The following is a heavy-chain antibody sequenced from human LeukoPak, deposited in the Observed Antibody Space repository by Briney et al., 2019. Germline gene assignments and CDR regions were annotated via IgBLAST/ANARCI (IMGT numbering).Heavy chain of an antibody. D-gene: IGHD6-6*01. CDR3: AKDMYEYSSSYYYYYYYMDV. V-gene: IGHV3-23*01. CDR1: GFTFSNYA. J-gene: IGHJ6*03. Sequence: GGSLRLSCAASGFTFSNYAMTWVRQAPGKGLEWVSTFSGSGGGSTYYAGSVKGRFTISRDNSKSTLYLQMNSLRAEDTAVYYCAKDMYEYSSSYYYYYYYMDVWGMGTTVTVSS. CDR2: FSGSGGGST.